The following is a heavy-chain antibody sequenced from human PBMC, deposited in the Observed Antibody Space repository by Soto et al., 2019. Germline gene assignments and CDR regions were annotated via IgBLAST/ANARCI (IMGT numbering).Heavy chain of an antibody. J-gene: IGHJ6*02. CDR3: ARDGLGYCSGGSCYAPIYSYYGMDV. Sequence: ASVKVSCKASGYTFTSYGISWVRQAPGQRLEWMGWISAYNGNTNYAQKLQGRVIMTTDTSTSTAYMELRSLRSDDTAVYYCARDGLGYCSGGSCYAPIYSYYGMDVWGQGTTVTVSS. D-gene: IGHD2-15*01. CDR1: GYTFTSYG. CDR2: ISAYNGNT. V-gene: IGHV1-18*01.